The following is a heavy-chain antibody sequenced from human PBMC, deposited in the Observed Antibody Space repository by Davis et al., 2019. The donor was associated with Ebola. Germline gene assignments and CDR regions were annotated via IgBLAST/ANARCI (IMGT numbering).Heavy chain of an antibody. Sequence: GESLKISCAASGFTFSSYAMHWVRQAPGKGLEWVAVISYDGSNKYYADSVKGRFTISRDNSKNTLYLQMNSLKTEDTAVYYCTRPGLSYTIEDWGQGTLVTVSS. CDR3: TRPGLSYTIED. CDR1: GFTFSSYA. V-gene: IGHV3-30-3*01. CDR2: ISYDGSNK. J-gene: IGHJ4*02. D-gene: IGHD3-10*01.